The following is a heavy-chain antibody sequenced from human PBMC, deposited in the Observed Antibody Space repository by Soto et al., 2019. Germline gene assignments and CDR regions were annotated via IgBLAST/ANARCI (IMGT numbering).Heavy chain of an antibody. Sequence: ASVKVSCKASGYTFTSYAMHWVRQAPGQRLEWMGWINAGNGNTKYSQKFQGRVTITRDTSASTAYMELSSLRSEDTAVYYCARVPIPYCSSTSCYQTDYWGQGTLVTVSS. CDR1: GYTFTSYA. V-gene: IGHV1-3*01. D-gene: IGHD2-2*01. CDR2: INAGNGNT. J-gene: IGHJ4*02. CDR3: ARVPIPYCSSTSCYQTDY.